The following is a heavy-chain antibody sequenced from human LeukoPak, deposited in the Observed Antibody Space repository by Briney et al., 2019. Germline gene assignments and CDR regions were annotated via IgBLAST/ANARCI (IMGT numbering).Heavy chain of an antibody. J-gene: IGHJ4*02. CDR1: GFSFRTYW. Sequence: PGGSLRLSCAASGFSFRTYWMQWVRQAPGKGLVWVSRISGDGSTTTYADSVKGRFTISRDNAKNTLYLQMNSLRAEDTAVYYCSTTMVVTPRSDYWGQGTLVTVSS. CDR3: STTMVVTPRSDY. V-gene: IGHV3-74*03. CDR2: ISGDGSTT. D-gene: IGHD4-23*01.